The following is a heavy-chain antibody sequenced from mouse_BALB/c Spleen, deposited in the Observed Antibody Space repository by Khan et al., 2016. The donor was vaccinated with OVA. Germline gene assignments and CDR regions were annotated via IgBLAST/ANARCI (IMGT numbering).Heavy chain of an antibody. CDR3: ARWNDYGYYFDY. D-gene: IGHD1-1*01. Sequence: VQLKQSGPGLVKPSQSLSLTCTVTGYSITSGYAWNWIRQFPGNKLEWMGYISYSGVTSYTPSLKSRISITRDTSKNQFFLQLNSVTTEDTATYYCARWNDYGYYFDYWGQGTTLTVSS. V-gene: IGHV3-2*02. CDR1: GYSITSGYA. J-gene: IGHJ2*01. CDR2: ISYSGVT.